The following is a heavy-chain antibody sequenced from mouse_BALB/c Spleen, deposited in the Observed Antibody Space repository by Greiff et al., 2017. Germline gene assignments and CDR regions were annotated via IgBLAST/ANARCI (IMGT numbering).Heavy chain of an antibody. CDR2: ISTYYGDA. Sequence: VQLQQSGAELVRPGVSVKISCKGSGYTFTDYAMHWVKQSHAKSLEWIGVISTYYGDASYNQKFKGKATMTVDKSSSTAYMELARLTSEDSAIYYCARRDDGYYSYYAMDYWGQGTSVTVSS. V-gene: IGHV1S137*01. J-gene: IGHJ4*01. CDR1: GYTFTDYA. CDR3: ARRDDGYYSYYAMDY. D-gene: IGHD2-3*01.